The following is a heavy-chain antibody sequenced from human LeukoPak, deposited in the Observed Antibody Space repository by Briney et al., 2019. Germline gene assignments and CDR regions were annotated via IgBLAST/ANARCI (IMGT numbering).Heavy chain of an antibody. J-gene: IGHJ4*02. D-gene: IGHD5-18*01. Sequence: EASVKVSCKASGYTFTSYYMHWVRQAPGQGLEWMGIFNPSGGSTSYAQKFQGRVTMTRDTSTSTVYMELSSLRSEDTAVYYCARDPRSITGGTATDYWGQGTLVTVSS. CDR3: ARDPRSITGGTATDY. CDR2: FNPSGGST. V-gene: IGHV1-46*01. CDR1: GYTFTSYY.